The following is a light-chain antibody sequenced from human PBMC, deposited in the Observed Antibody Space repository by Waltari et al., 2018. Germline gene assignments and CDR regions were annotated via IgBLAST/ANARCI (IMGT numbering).Light chain of an antibody. CDR1: QVISDS. V-gene: IGKV1-NL1*01. CDR3: QQYDITPWT. Sequence: DIKMKQSPSSLSSSAGDRVPITCRASQVISDSLAWYQQKPGKAPKLLLYVTSRLESGVPSRFSGSGSGTDYTLTISSLQTEDFATYYCQQYDITPWTFGQGTKVEIK. J-gene: IGKJ1*01. CDR2: VTS.